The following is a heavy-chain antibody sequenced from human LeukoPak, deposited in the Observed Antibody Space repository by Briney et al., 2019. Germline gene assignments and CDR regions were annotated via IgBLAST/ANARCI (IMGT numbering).Heavy chain of an antibody. CDR3: AKLYQLLLVAADY. V-gene: IGHV3-23*01. D-gene: IGHD2-2*01. CDR1: GFTVSSNY. J-gene: IGHJ4*02. CDR2: ISGSGGST. Sequence: GGSLRLSCAASGFTVSSNYMSWVRQAPGKGLEWVSAISGSGGSTYYADSVKGRFTISRDNSKNTLYLQMNSLRAEDTAVYYCAKLYQLLLVAADYWGQGTLVTVSS.